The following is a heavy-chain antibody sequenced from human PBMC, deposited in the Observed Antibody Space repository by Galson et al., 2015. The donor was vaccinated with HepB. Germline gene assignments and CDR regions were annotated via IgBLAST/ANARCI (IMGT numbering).Heavy chain of an antibody. CDR2: IRSKAYGGTT. CDR1: GFTFGDYA. J-gene: IGHJ3*02. V-gene: IGHV3-49*03. Sequence: SLRLSCAASGFTFGDYAMSWFRQAPGKGLEWVGFIRSKAYGGTTEYAASVKGRFTISRDDSKSIAYLQMNSLKTEDTAVYYCTRERFGRARHYPYYWIWGQGTMVTVSS. CDR3: TRERFGRARHYPYYWI. D-gene: IGHD3-10*01.